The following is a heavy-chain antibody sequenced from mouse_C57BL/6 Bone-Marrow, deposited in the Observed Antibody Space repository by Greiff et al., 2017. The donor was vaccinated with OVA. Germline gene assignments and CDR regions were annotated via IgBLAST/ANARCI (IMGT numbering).Heavy chain of an antibody. CDR2: ISGGGGNT. CDR1: GFTFSSYT. J-gene: IGHJ1*03. D-gene: IGHD1-1*01. Sequence: EVNLVESGGGLVKPGGSLKLSCAASGFTFSSYTMSWVRQTPEKRLEWVATISGGGGNTYYPDSVKGRFTISRDNAKNTLYLQMSSLRSEDTALYYCARPYYYGSSYGYFDVWGTGTTVTVSS. CDR3: ARPYYYGSSYGYFDV. V-gene: IGHV5-9*01.